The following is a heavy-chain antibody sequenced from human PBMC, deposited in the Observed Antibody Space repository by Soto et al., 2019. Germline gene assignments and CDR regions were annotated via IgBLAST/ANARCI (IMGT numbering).Heavy chain of an antibody. CDR1: GDTVSSNSVA. D-gene: IGHD2-15*01. CDR3: ARYEEDSDYDYYGMDV. V-gene: IGHV6-1*01. CDR2: TYYRSRWYS. J-gene: IGHJ6*02. Sequence: PSQTLSLTCVGSGDTVSSNSVAWNWVRQSPSRGLEWLGRTYYRSRWYSDYAVSVRSRIDINADTSKNQVSLQLNSVNPEDTAVYYCARYEEDSDYDYYGMDVWGQGTTVTVSS.